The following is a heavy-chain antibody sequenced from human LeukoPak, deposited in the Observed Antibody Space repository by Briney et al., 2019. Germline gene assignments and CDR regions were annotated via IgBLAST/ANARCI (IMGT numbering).Heavy chain of an antibody. V-gene: IGHV4-59*01. D-gene: IGHD3-10*01. Sequence: ETQCLTCTVSGGSISSYYWSWVRHPPGKGLEWIAHIYYGGVTTYNPSLKKRVTISVDTSKNQFSLKLSSETAADTAVYYCARAYYYGSGSSLPLNNWFDPWGQGTLVTVSS. CDR3: ARAYYYGSGSSLPLNNWFDP. CDR2: IYYGGVT. J-gene: IGHJ5*02. CDR1: GGSISSYY.